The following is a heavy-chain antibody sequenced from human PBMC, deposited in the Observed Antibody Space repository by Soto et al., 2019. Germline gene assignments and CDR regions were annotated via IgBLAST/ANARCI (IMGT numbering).Heavy chain of an antibody. CDR3: AREPWAADY. CDR2: IYSGGST. V-gene: IGHV3-66*01. Sequence: EVQLVESGGGLVQPGGSLRLSCAASGFTVSTKYMSWVRQAPGKGLEWVSVIYSGGSTFYADSVRGRFTISRDNSKNTVNLQMNSLSAEDTAVYYCAREPWAADYWVQGTLVTVCS. D-gene: IGHD3-16*01. CDR1: GFTVSTKY. J-gene: IGHJ4*02.